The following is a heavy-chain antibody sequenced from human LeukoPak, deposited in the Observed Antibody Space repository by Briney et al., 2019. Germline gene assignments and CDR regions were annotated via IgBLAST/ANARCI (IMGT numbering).Heavy chain of an antibody. D-gene: IGHD3-10*01. Sequence: HSGGSLRLSCAASGFTLSTYAMSWVRQTPGKGLEWVAATSSSDAGTYHADSVRGRFTISRDNAKNSLYLQMNSLRAEDTAVYYCARDGGSGVADYFDYWGQGTLVTVSS. V-gene: IGHV3-23*01. J-gene: IGHJ4*02. CDR3: ARDGGSGVADYFDY. CDR2: TSSSDAGT. CDR1: GFTLSTYA.